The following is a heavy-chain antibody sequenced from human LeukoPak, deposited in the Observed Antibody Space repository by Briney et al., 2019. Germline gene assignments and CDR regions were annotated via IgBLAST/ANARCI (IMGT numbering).Heavy chain of an antibody. CDR1: GFTFDDYA. J-gene: IGHJ5*02. CDR3: AKGKWLLLS. V-gene: IGHV3-43*02. CDR2: ISGDGGST. D-gene: IGHD3-22*01. Sequence: PGGSLRLSCAASGFTFDDYAMHWVRQAPGKGLEWVSLISGDGGSTYYADSVKGRFTISRDNSKNSLYLQMNSLRTEDTALDYCAKGKWLLLSWGQGTLVTVSS.